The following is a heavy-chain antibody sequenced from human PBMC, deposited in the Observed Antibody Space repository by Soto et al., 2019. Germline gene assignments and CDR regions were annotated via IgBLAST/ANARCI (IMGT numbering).Heavy chain of an antibody. CDR3: ARETRYGDYAPTTHFDY. J-gene: IGHJ4*02. V-gene: IGHV4-30-4*01. Sequence: PSETLSLTCTVSGGSISSGDYYWSWIRQPPGKGLEWIGYIYYSGSTYYNPSLKSRVTISVDTSKNQFSLKLSSVTAADTAVYYCARETRYGDYAPTTHFDYWGQGTLVTVSS. D-gene: IGHD4-17*01. CDR2: IYYSGST. CDR1: GGSISSGDYY.